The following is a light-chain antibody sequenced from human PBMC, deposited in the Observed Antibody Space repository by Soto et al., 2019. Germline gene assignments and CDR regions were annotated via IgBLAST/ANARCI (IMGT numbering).Light chain of an antibody. V-gene: IGLV2-14*01. J-gene: IGLJ2*01. CDR3: TSYTSTSTLV. CDR2: EAA. CDR1: SGDVGANNY. Sequence: QCALTQPASVSGSPGQSITISCTGTSGDVGANNYVAWYQHHPGKAPKILIYEAANRPSGVSHRFSGSKSGNTVSLTISGLQAEDEADYFCTSYTSTSTLVFGGGTKLTAL.